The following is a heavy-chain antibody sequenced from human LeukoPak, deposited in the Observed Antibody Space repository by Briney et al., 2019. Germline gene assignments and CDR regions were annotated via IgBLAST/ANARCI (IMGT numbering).Heavy chain of an antibody. D-gene: IGHD1-26*01. V-gene: IGHV1-46*01. CDR2: INPTGGST. Sequence: ASVKVSCKASGYTFTSYYMHWVRHAPGQGLEWMGLINPTGGSTGYAQKFQGRVTMTRDMSTSTDYMELRSLRSEDTASYYCARDNSVGDNAWWFDPWGQGTLVTVSS. CDR1: GYTFTSYY. J-gene: IGHJ5*02. CDR3: ARDNSVGDNAWWFDP.